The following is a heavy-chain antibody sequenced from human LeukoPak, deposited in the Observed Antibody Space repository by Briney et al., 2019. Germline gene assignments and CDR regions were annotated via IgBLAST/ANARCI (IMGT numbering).Heavy chain of an antibody. CDR2: IIPIFDIV. CDR1: GGTFSSYA. CDR3: ARLGVVTAIHDY. V-gene: IGHV1-69*04. J-gene: IGHJ4*02. Sequence: SVPVSCKASGGTFSSYAIRWVRQPPGQGLEWMGRIIPIFDIVHYAQKFQERATNPVDKYTRTVYMELSSLRSEDRAVYHCARLGVVTAIHDYWGQGTLVTVSS. D-gene: IGHD2-21*02.